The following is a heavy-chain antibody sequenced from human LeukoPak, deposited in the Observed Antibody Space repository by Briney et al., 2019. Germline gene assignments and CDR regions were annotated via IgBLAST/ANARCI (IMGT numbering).Heavy chain of an antibody. Sequence: GASVKVSCKASGGTFSSYAISWVRQAPGQGLEWMGGIIPIFGTANYAQKFQERVTITRDMSTSTAYMELSSLRSEDTAVYYCAVVVAKGAFDIWGQGTMVTVSS. CDR1: GGTFSSYA. D-gene: IGHD2-15*01. CDR2: IIPIFGTA. V-gene: IGHV1-69*05. CDR3: AVVVAKGAFDI. J-gene: IGHJ3*02.